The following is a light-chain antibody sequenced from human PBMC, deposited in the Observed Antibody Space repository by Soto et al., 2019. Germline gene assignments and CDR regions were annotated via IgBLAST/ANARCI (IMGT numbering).Light chain of an antibody. V-gene: IGKV1-39*01. J-gene: IGKJ5*01. CDR2: AAS. CDR1: QSISSY. Sequence: DIQMTQSPSSLSASVGDRVTITCRASQSISSYLNWYQQKPGKAPKLLIYAASSLQSGVPSRCSGSRSGTDFTLTISSVEPEDFAMYYCHQRNQFGQGTRLEIK. CDR3: HQRNQ.